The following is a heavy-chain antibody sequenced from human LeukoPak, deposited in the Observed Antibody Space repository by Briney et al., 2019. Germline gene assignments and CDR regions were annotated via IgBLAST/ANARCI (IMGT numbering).Heavy chain of an antibody. CDR3: AKDAQGIVGAPVNWFDP. V-gene: IGHV3-33*06. CDR1: GFTFNKYG. J-gene: IGHJ5*02. D-gene: IGHD1-26*01. Sequence: PGGSLRLSCAASGFTFNKYGMHWVRPAPGKGLEWVAVICYDGSNKKYVESVKGRFTISRDNSKNTVHLQMSSLRGENTAVYYCAKDAQGIVGAPVNWFDPWGQGTLVTVSS. CDR2: ICYDGSNK.